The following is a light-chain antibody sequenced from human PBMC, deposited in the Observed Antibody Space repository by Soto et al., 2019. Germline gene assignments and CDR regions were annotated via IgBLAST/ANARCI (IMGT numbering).Light chain of an antibody. CDR2: DVN. CDR3: TSYRRGPLYV. CDR1: SSDVGGSNY. Sequence: FVLTQPASVSGSPGQSITVSCTGISSDVGGSNYVSRYQQHPGKAPRLIIFDVNNRPSGVSPRFSGSKSGNTASLTISGLQAEDVAHYFCTSYRRGPLYVFGTGTKVTVL. J-gene: IGLJ1*01. V-gene: IGLV2-14*03.